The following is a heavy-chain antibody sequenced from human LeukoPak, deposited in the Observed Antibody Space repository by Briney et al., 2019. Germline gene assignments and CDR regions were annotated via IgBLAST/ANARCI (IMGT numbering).Heavy chain of an antibody. V-gene: IGHV3-30*03. CDR2: ISYDGSNK. CDR3: ARGIITGTTRFDY. CDR1: GFTFSSYG. J-gene: IGHJ4*02. D-gene: IGHD1-7*01. Sequence: GGSLRLSCAASGFTFSSYGMHWVRQAPGKGLEWVAVISYDGSNKYYADSVKGRFTISRDNAKNSLYLQMNSLRAEDTAVYYCARGIITGTTRFDYWGQGTLVTVSS.